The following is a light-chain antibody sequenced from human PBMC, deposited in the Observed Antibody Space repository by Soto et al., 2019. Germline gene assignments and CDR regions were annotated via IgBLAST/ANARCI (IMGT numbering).Light chain of an antibody. CDR3: QQRYNWPWT. J-gene: IGKJ1*01. Sequence: EIVFTQSPGTLSLSPGERVTLSCRASQSIRNFLAWYQQKPGQPPRLLMYDASNRASGIPPRFSGSGSGTDFTLAISGLEPEDLAVYYCQQRYNWPWTFGQGTKVDIK. V-gene: IGKV3-11*01. CDR2: DAS. CDR1: QSIRNF.